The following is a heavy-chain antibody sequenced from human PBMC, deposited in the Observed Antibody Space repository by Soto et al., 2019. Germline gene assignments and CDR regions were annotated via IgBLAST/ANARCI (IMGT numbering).Heavy chain of an antibody. D-gene: IGHD2-15*01. CDR2: IDPSDSYT. V-gene: IGHV5-10-1*01. CDR3: AGMHSSSWYGGDQYSSLDV. J-gene: IGHJ6*02. Sequence: GGSLKISCKGSLHKFTTYRICWVRQKPGKGLEWMGRIDPSDSYTNYSPSFQDHVTISVDKATRTAYLEWRSLKAPDTATYYCAGMHSSSWYGGDQYSSLDVWGQGTTVTVSS. CDR1: LHKFTTYR.